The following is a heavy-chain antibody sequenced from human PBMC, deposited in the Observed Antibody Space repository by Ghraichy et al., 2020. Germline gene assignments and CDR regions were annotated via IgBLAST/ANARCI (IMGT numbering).Heavy chain of an antibody. V-gene: IGHV3-13*01. CDR2: IGTAGDT. D-gene: IGHD2-2*02. CDR3: ARGKYPDYYFDY. Sequence: GGSLRLSCAASGFTFSSYDMHWVRQATGKGLEWVSAIGTAGDTYYPGSVKGRFTISRENAKNSLYLQMNSLRAGDTAVYYCARGKYPDYYFDYWGQGTLVTVSS. J-gene: IGHJ4*02. CDR1: GFTFSSYD.